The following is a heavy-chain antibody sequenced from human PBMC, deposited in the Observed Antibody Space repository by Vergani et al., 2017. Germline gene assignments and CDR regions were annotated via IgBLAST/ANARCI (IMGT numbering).Heavy chain of an antibody. CDR2: TSGSGGST. V-gene: IGHV3-23*01. Sequence: EVQLLESGGGLVQPGGSLRLSCAASQFTFHIYAMTWFRQAPGKGLEWVSATSGSGGSTYYADSVKGRFTISRDNSKNTLFLQMISLRAEDTAVYYCATVPICSGGNCYSPNFDYWVRGTLVTVSS. CDR1: QFTFHIYA. D-gene: IGHD2-15*01. J-gene: IGHJ4*02. CDR3: ATVPICSGGNCYSPNFDY.